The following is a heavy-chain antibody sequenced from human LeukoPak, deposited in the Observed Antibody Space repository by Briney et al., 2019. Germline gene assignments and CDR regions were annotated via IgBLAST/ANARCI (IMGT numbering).Heavy chain of an antibody. CDR1: GYTFTNYA. D-gene: IGHD1-26*01. Sequence: ASVKVSCKASGYTFTNYALQWGRQAPGQRLEWMGWINAGNGKIKYSQKFQGRGTITRDTSASTAYMELRSLISDDTAVYFCARGGALPPLDSWGQGTPITVSS. CDR3: ARGGALPPLDS. CDR2: INAGNGKI. J-gene: IGHJ4*02. V-gene: IGHV1-3*01.